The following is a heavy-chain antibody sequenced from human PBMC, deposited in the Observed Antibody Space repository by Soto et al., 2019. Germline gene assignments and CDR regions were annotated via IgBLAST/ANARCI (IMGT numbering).Heavy chain of an antibody. J-gene: IGHJ6*02. CDR3: AKDRGSGYFYYSGMDG. Sequence: QEQLVESGGGVVQPGGSLRLSCSASGFTFTNHGIHWVRQAPGKGLEWVAVISYARTNQQYGCSVRGRFTISRDNTKNTVYLQMNSLRAEDTSIYYCAKDRGSGYFYYSGMDGWGQGTTVTVSS. D-gene: IGHD2-15*01. CDR1: GFTFTNHG. CDR2: ISYARTNQ. V-gene: IGHV3-30*18.